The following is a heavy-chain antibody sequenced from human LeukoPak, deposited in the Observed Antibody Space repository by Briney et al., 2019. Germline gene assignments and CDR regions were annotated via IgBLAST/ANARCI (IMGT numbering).Heavy chain of an antibody. Sequence: GGSLRLSCAASKFTFSDYSMSWVRQAPGKGLEWVSVIYSGGSTYYADSVKGRFTISRDNSKNTLYLQMNSLRAEDTAVYFCARVYGSGSWFEYENNWFDPWGQGTLVTVSS. CDR3: ARVYGSGSWFEYENNWFDP. CDR1: KFTFSDYS. J-gene: IGHJ5*02. CDR2: IYSGGST. D-gene: IGHD3-10*01. V-gene: IGHV3-53*01.